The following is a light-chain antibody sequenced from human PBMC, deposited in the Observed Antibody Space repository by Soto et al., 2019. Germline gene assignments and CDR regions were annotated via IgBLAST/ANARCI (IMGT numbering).Light chain of an antibody. CDR2: KAS. CDR1: QSISSW. CDR3: KQYYNYWQ. Sequence: DIQMTQSPSTLSASVGDRVTITCRASQSISSWLSWYQHKPAKAPKILIHKASSLQSGVPSRFSGSGSGTEFTLTISSLQTDDFATYYFKQYYNYWQFGQAPKGEI. J-gene: IGKJ1*01. V-gene: IGKV1-5*03.